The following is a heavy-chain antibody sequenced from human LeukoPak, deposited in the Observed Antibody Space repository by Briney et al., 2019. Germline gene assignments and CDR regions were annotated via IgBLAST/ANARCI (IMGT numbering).Heavy chain of an antibody. D-gene: IGHD6-13*01. J-gene: IGHJ3*02. CDR1: SRSISRYC. V-gene: IGHV4-59*01. CDR3: ARDRPRSSGWYYAFDI. Sequence: PSDNLSLSCKLSSRSISRYCWACIQRPPFSEQEWIGYIYYSGSTNDNPSLHSQATISVDTSKNQFSLTLRSVTDADTAVYYCARDRPRSSGWYYAFDIWGQGTMVTVSS. CDR2: IYYSGST.